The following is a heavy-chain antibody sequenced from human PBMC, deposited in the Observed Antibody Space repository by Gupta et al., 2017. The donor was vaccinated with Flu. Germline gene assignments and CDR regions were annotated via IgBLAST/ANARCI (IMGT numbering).Heavy chain of an antibody. J-gene: IGHJ1*01. CDR2: ISFDGDYK. Sequence: VRRAAGRALEWVALISFDGDYKNYADFVKGRFTISRDNSKNTLYLQLNSLRNEDTAVHYCAKDPGRAGKGRYLQHWGQGALVTVSS. D-gene: IGHD1-26*01. CDR3: AKDPGRAGKGRYLQH. V-gene: IGHV3-30*18.